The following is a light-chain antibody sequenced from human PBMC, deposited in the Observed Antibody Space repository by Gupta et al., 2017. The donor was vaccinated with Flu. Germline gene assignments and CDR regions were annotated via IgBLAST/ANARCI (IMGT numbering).Light chain of an antibody. V-gene: IGKV2-30*01. CDR1: QSLVYIDGNSY. CDR3: MQGKHWPHT. J-gene: IGKJ2*01. CDR2: QVS. Sequence: VTLGQLASISCTSSQSLVYIDGNSYLYWFHQRPGQSPRRLIYQVSNRASEVPDRPSAPMSGTDLTLKISRVEAEHLGVYYCMQGKHWPHTFGQGTRL.